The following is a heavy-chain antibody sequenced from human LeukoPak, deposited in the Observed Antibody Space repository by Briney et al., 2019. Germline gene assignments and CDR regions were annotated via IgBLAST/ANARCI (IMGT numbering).Heavy chain of an antibody. CDR1: GGIISSGSYY. J-gene: IGHJ4*02. D-gene: IGHD6-6*01. V-gene: IGHV4-61*02. CDR3: ARGLRQLVDYYFDN. CDR2: IHASGST. Sequence: SETLSLTCTVSGGIISSGSYYWSWIRQPAGKGLEWIGRIHASGSTNYNPSLRSRVTISVDTSKNQFSLNLSSVTAADTAVYYCARGLRQLVDYYFDNWGQGTLVTVSS.